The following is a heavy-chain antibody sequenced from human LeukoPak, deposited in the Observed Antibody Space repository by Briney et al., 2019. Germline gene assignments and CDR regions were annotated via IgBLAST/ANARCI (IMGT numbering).Heavy chain of an antibody. CDR2: MNSNSDST. CDR3: ARRTYSSGWYEGGY. D-gene: IGHD6-19*01. V-gene: IGHV1-8*01. Sequence: GASVKVSCKASGFSFTGYDIHWVRQATGQGLEWIGWMNSNSDSTGYAQKFQGRVTMTTDTSTSTAYMELRSLRSDDTAVYYCARRTYSSGWYEGGYWGQGTLVTVSS. CDR1: GFSFTGYD. J-gene: IGHJ4*02.